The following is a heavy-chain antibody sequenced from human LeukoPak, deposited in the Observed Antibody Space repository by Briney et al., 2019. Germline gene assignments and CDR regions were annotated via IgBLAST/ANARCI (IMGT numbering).Heavy chain of an antibody. CDR1: GFTFNSYA. J-gene: IGHJ4*02. CDR3: ARAGSGWYEIDS. V-gene: IGHV3-33*01. CDR2: IWYDGSNK. Sequence: GGSLRLSCAASGFTFNSYAMHWVRQAPGKGLDWVAVIWYDGSNKYYADSVKGRFTISRGNSRNTLYLQMNSLRAEDTALYYCARAGSGWYEIDSWGQGTLVTVSS. D-gene: IGHD6-19*01.